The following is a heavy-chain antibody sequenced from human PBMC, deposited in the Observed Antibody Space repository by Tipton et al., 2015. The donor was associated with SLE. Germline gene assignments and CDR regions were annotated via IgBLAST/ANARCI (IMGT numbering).Heavy chain of an antibody. J-gene: IGHJ3*01. CDR2: ILYAGGTT. CDR3: ARDSDGRRAFDL. D-gene: IGHD5-24*01. CDR1: GGSITSTTYW. V-gene: IGHV4-39*07. Sequence: TLSLTCTVSGGSITSTTYWWGWIRQPPGKNLEWIGSILYAGGTTYYNPSLKSRVAIDIDASKNQFSVRLTSVTAADTALYYCARDSDGRRAFDLWGQGTLVTVSS.